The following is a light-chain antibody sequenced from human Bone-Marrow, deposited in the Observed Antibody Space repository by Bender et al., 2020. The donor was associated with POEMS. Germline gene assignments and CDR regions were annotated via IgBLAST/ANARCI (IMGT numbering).Light chain of an antibody. Sequence: QPVLTQPPSASGTPGQRVTISCSGSNSNIGGNNVNWYQHLPGTAPGLVVYSNYQLPSGVPARFSGSKSGTSASLAISDIQSEDEGDYYCSSWDDSLSGWVFGGGTKLTVL. V-gene: IGLV1-44*01. CDR3: SSWDDSLSGWV. CDR2: SNY. CDR1: NSNIGGNN. J-gene: IGLJ3*02.